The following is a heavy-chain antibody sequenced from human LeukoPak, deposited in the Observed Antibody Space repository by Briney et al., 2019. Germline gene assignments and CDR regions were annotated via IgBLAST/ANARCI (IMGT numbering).Heavy chain of an antibody. CDR1: GYTFTGYY. D-gene: IGHD6-19*01. V-gene: IGHV1-18*04. Sequence: ASVKVSCKASGYTFTGYYMHWVRQAPGQGLEWMGWISAYNGNTNYAQKLQGRVTMTTDTSTSTAYMELRSLRSDDTAVYYCARDRGIAVAGTKSYARDYWGQGTLVTVSS. CDR2: ISAYNGNT. CDR3: ARDRGIAVAGTKSYARDY. J-gene: IGHJ4*02.